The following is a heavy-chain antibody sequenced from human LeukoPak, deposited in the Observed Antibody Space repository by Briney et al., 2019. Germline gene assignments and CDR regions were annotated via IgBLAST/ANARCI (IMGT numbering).Heavy chain of an antibody. CDR1: GYTFTSYA. J-gene: IGHJ5*02. CDR2: INTNTGNP. D-gene: IGHD2-15*01. Sequence: GALVKVSCKASGYTFTSYAMNWVRQAPGQGLEWMGWINTNTGNPTYAQGFTGRFVFSLDTSVSTAYLQISSLKAEDTAVYYCARDVYCSGGSCYNWFDPWGQGTLVTVSS. CDR3: ARDVYCSGGSCYNWFDP. V-gene: IGHV7-4-1*02.